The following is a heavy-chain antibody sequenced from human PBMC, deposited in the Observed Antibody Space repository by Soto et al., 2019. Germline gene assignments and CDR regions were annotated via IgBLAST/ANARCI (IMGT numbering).Heavy chain of an antibody. CDR1: GYSFTNHG. CDR2: ISAGNGQT. D-gene: IGHD6-13*01. J-gene: IGHJ6*02. CDR3: ARGSSSWENYYFYGLDV. V-gene: IGHV1-3*01. Sequence: QVQLVQSGAEVKKPGASVKLSCKASGYSFTNHGIHWARQAPGQRPEWMGWISAGNGQTKYSQRFQGRVTITRDTSATTAHMDLNSLTSEDTGVYYCARGSSSWENYYFYGLDVWGQGTTVTVSS.